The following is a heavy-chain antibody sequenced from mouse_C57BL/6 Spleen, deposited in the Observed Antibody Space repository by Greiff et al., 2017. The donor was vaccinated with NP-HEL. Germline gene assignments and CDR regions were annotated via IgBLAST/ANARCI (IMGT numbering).Heavy chain of an antibody. D-gene: IGHD2-5*01. Sequence: PEQGLEWIGWIDPENGDTEYASKFQGKATITADTSSNTAYLQLSSLTSEDTAVYYCTSYYSNYLWYFDVWGTGTTVTVSS. V-gene: IGHV14-4*01. CDR2: IDPENGDT. J-gene: IGHJ1*03. CDR3: TSYYSNYLWYFDV.